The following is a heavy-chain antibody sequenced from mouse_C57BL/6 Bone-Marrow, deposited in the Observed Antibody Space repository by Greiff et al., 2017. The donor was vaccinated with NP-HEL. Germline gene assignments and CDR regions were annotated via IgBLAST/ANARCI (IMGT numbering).Heavy chain of an antibody. J-gene: IGHJ2*01. CDR2: INPSSGYT. CDR3: AWHGNNYFDY. V-gene: IGHV1-4*01. CDR1: GYTFTSYT. D-gene: IGHD2-1*01. Sequence: VMLVESGAELARPGASVKMSCKASGYTFTSYTMHWVKQRPGQGLEWIGYINPSSGYTKYNQKFKDKATLTADKSSSTAYMQLSSLTSEDSAVYYCAWHGNNYFDYWGQGTTLTVSS.